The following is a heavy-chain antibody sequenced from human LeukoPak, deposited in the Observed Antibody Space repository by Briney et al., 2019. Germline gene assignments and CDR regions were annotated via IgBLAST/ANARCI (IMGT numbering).Heavy chain of an antibody. V-gene: IGHV3-21*01. CDR2: ISSSSSYI. D-gene: IGHD3-10*01. J-gene: IGHJ4*02. Sequence: PGGTLRLSCAASGLTFINFGLTWLRQAPGKGLEWVSAISSSSSYIYYADSVKGRFTISRDNAKNSLYLQMNSLRAEDTAVYYCFATTRITMVRGVIVWGQGTLVTVSS. CDR1: GLTFINFG. CDR3: FATTRITMVRGVIV.